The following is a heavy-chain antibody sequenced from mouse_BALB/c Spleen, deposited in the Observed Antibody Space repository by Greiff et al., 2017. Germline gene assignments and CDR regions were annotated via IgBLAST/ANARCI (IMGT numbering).Heavy chain of an antibody. CDR3: ASRSTMTFFDY. D-gene: IGHD2-4*01. CDR1: GYTFTSYW. Sequence: QVQLQQPGAELVKPGASVKLSCKASGYTFTSYWMHWVKQRPGQGLEWIGEINPSNGRTNYNEKFKSKATLTVDKSSSTAYMQLSSLTSEDSAVYYCASRSTMTFFDYWGQGTTLTVSS. V-gene: IGHV1S81*02. CDR2: INPSNGRT. J-gene: IGHJ2*01.